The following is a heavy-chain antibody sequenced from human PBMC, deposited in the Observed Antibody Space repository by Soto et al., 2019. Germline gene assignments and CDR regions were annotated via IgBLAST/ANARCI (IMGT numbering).Heavy chain of an antibody. CDR3: ARWYYYDSSGYYYLDWFDP. D-gene: IGHD3-22*01. V-gene: IGHV3-21*01. CDR2: ISSSSSYI. J-gene: IGHJ5*02. CDR1: GFTFSSYS. Sequence: GGSLRLSCAASGFTFSSYSMNWVRQAPGKGLEWVSSISSSSSYIYYADSVKGRFTISRDNAKNSLYLQMNSLRAEDTAVYYCARWYYYDSSGYYYLDWFDPWGQGTLVTVSS.